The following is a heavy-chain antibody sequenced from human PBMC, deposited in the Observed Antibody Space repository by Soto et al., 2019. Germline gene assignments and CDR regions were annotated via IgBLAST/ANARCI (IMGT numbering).Heavy chain of an antibody. J-gene: IGHJ4*02. CDR2: ISPKSTYR. CDR1: GFPFSDYY. V-gene: IGHV3-11*06. CDR3: TRGGGGGLFEH. D-gene: IGHD2-21*01. Sequence: VGSLRLSCATSGFPFSDYYMSWIRQAPGKGLEWLSHISPKSTYRNYADSVKGRFTISRDNTKSSLFLQMNSLGVEDTAVYYCTRGGGGGLFEHWGQGVLVTVSS.